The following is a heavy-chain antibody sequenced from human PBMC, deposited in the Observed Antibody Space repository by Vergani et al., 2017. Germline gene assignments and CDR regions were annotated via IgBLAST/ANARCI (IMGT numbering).Heavy chain of an antibody. J-gene: IGHJ4*02. CDR1: GFTFSSYA. CDR3: ARRYYDSSGYPGGDFDY. D-gene: IGHD3-22*01. V-gene: IGHV3-23*01. CDR2: ISGSGGST. Sequence: EAQLLESGGGLVQPGGSLRLSCAASGFTFSSYAMSWVRQAPGKGLEWVSAISGSGGSTYYADSVKGRFTISRDNSKNTLYLQMNSLRAEDTAVYYCARRYYDSSGYPGGDFDYGGQGTLVTVSS.